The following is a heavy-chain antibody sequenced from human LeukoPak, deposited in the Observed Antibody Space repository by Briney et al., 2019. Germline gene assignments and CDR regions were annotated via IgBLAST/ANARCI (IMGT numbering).Heavy chain of an antibody. CDR1: GYSFTSYW. Sequence: PGESLKISCKGSGYSFTSYWIGWVRQMPGKGLEWMGIIYPGDSDTRYSPSFQGQVTISADKSISTAYLQWSSLKASDTAMYYCARSSVVVPAGDAFDIWGQGTMVTVSS. CDR3: ARSSVVVPAGDAFDI. D-gene: IGHD2-2*01. J-gene: IGHJ3*02. CDR2: IYPGDSDT. V-gene: IGHV5-51*01.